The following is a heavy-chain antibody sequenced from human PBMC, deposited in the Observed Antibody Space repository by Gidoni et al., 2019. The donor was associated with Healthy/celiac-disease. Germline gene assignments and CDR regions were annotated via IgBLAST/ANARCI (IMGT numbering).Heavy chain of an antibody. CDR1: GAFISSGSYY. V-gene: IGHV4-61*02. D-gene: IGHD2-15*01. J-gene: IGHJ3*02. CDR3: ARDPVVVAATPYAFDI. Sequence: QVQLQESGPGLVMPSQTLSLTCTVPGAFISSGSYYWSWIRQPAGKGLQWIGRIYTSGSTNYNPSLKSRVTISVDTSKNQFSLKLSSVTAADTAVYYCARDPVVVAATPYAFDIWGQGTMVTVSS. CDR2: IYTSGST.